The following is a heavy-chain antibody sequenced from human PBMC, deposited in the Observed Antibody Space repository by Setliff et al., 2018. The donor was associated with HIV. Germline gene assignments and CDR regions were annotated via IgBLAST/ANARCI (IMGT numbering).Heavy chain of an antibody. CDR3: SIDHGGSNYAEAFPV. CDR1: GYMFIAYG. V-gene: IGHV1-18*01. J-gene: IGHJ3*01. CDR2: IGPYNGRT. D-gene: IGHD3-16*01. Sequence: GASVKVSCKTSGYMFIAYGMSWVRRAPGQGLEWMGWIGPYNGRTEYAQEFQGRVSLTIDTFAITAYMELRSLRSDDTAVYYCSIDHGGSNYAEAFPVWGQGTMVTVSS.